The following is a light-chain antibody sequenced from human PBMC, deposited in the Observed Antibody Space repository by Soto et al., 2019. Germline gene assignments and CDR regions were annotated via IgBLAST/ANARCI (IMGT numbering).Light chain of an antibody. CDR2: DVS. V-gene: IGLV2-14*01. CDR1: SSDVGGYNY. CDR3: SSYTSSSTDYV. J-gene: IGLJ1*01. Sequence: SALTQPASVSGSPGQSITISCTGTSSDVGGYNYVSWYQQHPGKAPKLMIYDVSNRPSGVSNRFSGSKSGNTASLTISGLHAEDEADYYCSSYTSSSTDYVFGTGTKLTVL.